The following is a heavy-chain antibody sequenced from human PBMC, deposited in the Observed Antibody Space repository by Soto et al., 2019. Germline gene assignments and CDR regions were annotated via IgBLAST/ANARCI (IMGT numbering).Heavy chain of an antibody. J-gene: IGHJ4*02. D-gene: IGHD1-7*01. CDR1: GYTFTRHG. CDR2: ISAYNGDT. V-gene: IGHV1-18*04. Sequence: ASVKVSCKTSGYTFTRHGISWVRWAPGRGLEWMGWISAYNGDTKYAQRVKDRVTMTTDTSTTTAYIELRSLRFDDTAIYFFARSHCQPNYLEGFAFWAQGP. CDR3: ARSHCQPNYLEGFAF.